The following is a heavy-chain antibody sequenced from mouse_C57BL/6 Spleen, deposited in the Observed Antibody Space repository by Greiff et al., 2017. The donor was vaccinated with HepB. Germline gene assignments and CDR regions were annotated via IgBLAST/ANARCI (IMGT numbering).Heavy chain of an antibody. Sequence: EVQVVESGGGLVKPGGSLKLSCAASGFTFSSYAMSWVRQTPEKRLEWVATISDGGSYTYYPDNVKGRFTISRDNAKNNLYLQMSHLKSEDTAMYYCARGSLLRLYYFDYWGQGTTLTVSS. CDR1: GFTFSSYA. CDR2: ISDGGSYT. D-gene: IGHD1-2*01. V-gene: IGHV5-4*01. J-gene: IGHJ2*01. CDR3: ARGSLLRLYYFDY.